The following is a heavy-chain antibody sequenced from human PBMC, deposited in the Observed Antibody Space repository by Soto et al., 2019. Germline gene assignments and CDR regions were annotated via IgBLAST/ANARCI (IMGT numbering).Heavy chain of an antibody. CDR3: AKTPSLTGFDY. D-gene: IGHD3-9*01. Sequence: GGSLTVSCAASGFTFSSYSMSWVRQAPGKGLEWVSAISGSGGSTYYADSVRGRFTISRDNSKNTLYLQMNSLRAEDTAVYYCAKTPSLTGFDYWGQGTLVNVSS. CDR1: GFTFSSYS. CDR2: ISGSGGST. V-gene: IGHV3-23*01. J-gene: IGHJ4*02.